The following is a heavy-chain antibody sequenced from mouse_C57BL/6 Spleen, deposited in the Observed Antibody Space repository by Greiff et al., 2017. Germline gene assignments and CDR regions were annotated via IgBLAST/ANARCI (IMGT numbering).Heavy chain of an antibody. CDR2: IDPETGGT. J-gene: IGHJ2*01. CDR1: GYTFTDYE. V-gene: IGHV1-15*01. Sequence: VQLQQSGAELVRPGASVTLSCKASGYTFTDYEMHWVKQTPVHGLEWIGAIDPETGGTAYNQKFKGQAILTADKSSSTAYMELRSLTSDDSAVYYCTRSSPSYFDYWGQGTTLTVSS. CDR3: TRSSPSYFDY.